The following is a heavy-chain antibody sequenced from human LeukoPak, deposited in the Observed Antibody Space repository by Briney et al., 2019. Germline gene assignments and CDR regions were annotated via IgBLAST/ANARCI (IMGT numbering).Heavy chain of an antibody. CDR1: GFTFSSYW. V-gene: IGHV3-74*01. D-gene: IGHD2-15*01. CDR2: INSDGSST. J-gene: IGHJ4*02. CDR3: AKADCSGGSCYYSDY. Sequence: GGSLRLSCAASGFTFSSYWMHWVRQAPGKVLVWVSRINSDGSSTSYADSVKGRFTISRDNAKNTLYLQMNSLRAEDTAVYYCAKADCSGGSCYYSDYWGQGTLVTVSS.